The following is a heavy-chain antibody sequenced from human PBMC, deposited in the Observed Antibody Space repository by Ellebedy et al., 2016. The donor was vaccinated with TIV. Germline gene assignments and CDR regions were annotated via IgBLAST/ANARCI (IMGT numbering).Heavy chain of an antibody. CDR2: ISSSGNTI. J-gene: IGHJ5*02. CDR3: ARGSYSSSLDWFNP. Sequence: GGSLRLSXFASGFTLGDHAVSWMRQAPGKGLEWVSYISSSGNTIYYADSVKGRFTISRDNAKNSLYLQMNSLRAEDTAVYYCARGSYSSSLDWFNPWGQGTLVTVSS. V-gene: IGHV3-11*04. D-gene: IGHD6-6*01. CDR1: GFTLGDHA.